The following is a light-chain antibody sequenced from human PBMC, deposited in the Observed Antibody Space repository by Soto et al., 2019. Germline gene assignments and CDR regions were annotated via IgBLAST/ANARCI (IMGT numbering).Light chain of an antibody. Sequence: EIVLTQSPASLSLSVGERATLSCRASQSVTRYLAWYQKKPGQAPRLLIYDASSRATGIPDRFSGSGSGTDFTLTISRLEPEDFAVYYCQQYGSSPRTFGQGTKVDIK. V-gene: IGKV3-20*01. CDR1: QSVTRY. J-gene: IGKJ1*01. CDR2: DAS. CDR3: QQYGSSPRT.